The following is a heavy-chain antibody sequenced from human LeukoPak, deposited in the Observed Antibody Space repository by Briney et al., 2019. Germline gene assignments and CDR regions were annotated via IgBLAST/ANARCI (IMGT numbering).Heavy chain of an antibody. D-gene: IGHD2-21*02. V-gene: IGHV3-30*02. Sequence: GGSLRLSCEASGFTFRSGGMHWVRQAPGKGLEWMTFIQYDESNKYYADSVKGRFTISRDSSKNTLYLQMNSLRAEDTAVYYCAKDGSVVVTAILPDAFDIWGQGTMVTVSS. CDR2: IQYDESNK. CDR1: GFTFRSGG. CDR3: AKDGSVVVTAILPDAFDI. J-gene: IGHJ3*02.